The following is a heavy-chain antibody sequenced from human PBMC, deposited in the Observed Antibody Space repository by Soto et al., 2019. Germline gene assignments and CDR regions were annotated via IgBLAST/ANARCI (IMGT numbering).Heavy chain of an antibody. CDR2: ISSSSSTI. Sequence: LRLSCAASGFTFSSYSMNWVRQAPGKGLEWVSYISSSSSTIYYADSVKGRFTISRDNAKNSLYLQMNSLRDEDTAVYYCARDMEWELLRSRDYFDYWGQGTLVTVSS. V-gene: IGHV3-48*02. CDR1: GFTFSSYS. D-gene: IGHD1-26*01. CDR3: ARDMEWELLRSRDYFDY. J-gene: IGHJ4*02.